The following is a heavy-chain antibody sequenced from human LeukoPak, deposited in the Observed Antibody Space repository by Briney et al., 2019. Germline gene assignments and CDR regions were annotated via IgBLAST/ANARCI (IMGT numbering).Heavy chain of an antibody. D-gene: IGHD3-16*02. J-gene: IGHJ4*02. CDR3: ARGGSIMITFGGVIAPDY. Sequence: GGSLRLSCAASGFTFSSYGMHWVRQAPGKGLEWVAFIRYDGSNKYYADSVKGRFTISRDNSKNTLYLQMNSLRSEDTAVYYCARGGSIMITFGGVIAPDYWGQGTLVTVSS. V-gene: IGHV3-30*02. CDR1: GFTFSSYG. CDR2: IRYDGSNK.